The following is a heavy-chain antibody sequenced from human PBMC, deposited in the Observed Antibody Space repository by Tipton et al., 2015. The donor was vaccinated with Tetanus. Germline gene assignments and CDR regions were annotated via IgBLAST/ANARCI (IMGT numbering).Heavy chain of an antibody. V-gene: IGHV3-30*18. D-gene: IGHD4-23*01. Sequence: SLRLSCAASGFTFSTFGVHWVRQAPGKGLEWVAVISNDGSNKYYADSVKGRLTISRDNSKDTLYLQMNSLSADDTAVYYCGKQNGGRWVVDHWGQGTLVTVSS. CDR1: GFTFSTFG. J-gene: IGHJ4*02. CDR2: ISNDGSNK. CDR3: GKQNGGRWVVDH.